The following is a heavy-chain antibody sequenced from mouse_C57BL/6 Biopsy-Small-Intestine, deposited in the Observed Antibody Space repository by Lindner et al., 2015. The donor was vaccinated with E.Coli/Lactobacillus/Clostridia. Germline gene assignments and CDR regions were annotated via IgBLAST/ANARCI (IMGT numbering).Heavy chain of an antibody. V-gene: IGHV1-63*01. CDR1: GYTFTNYW. D-gene: IGHD2-5*01. J-gene: IGHJ2*01. CDR2: IYPGGVYT. CDR3: ARGESNYAFDY. Sequence: VQLQESGAEVVRPGTSVKMSCKASGYTFTNYWIGWAKQRPGHGLEWIGDIYPGGVYTNYNENFKGKAILTTDKSSSTAYLQFSSLTSEDSAIYYCARGESNYAFDYWGQGTTLIVAS.